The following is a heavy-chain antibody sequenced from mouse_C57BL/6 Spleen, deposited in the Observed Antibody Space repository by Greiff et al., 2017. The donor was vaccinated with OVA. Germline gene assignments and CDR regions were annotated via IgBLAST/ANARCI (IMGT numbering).Heavy chain of an antibody. D-gene: IGHD2-3*01. Sequence: VQLQQSGAELVKPGASVKISCKASGYAFSSYWMNWVKQRPGKGLEWIGQIYPGDGDTNYNGKFKGKATLTAEKSSSTAYMQISSLTSEDSAVYFCARSDDGYYPYWYFDVWGTGTTVTVSS. CDR3: ARSDDGYYPYWYFDV. CDR2: IYPGDGDT. CDR1: GYAFSSYW. J-gene: IGHJ1*03. V-gene: IGHV1-80*01.